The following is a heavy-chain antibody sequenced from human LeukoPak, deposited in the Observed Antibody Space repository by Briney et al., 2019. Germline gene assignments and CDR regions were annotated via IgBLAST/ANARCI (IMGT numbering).Heavy chain of an antibody. D-gene: IGHD6-6*01. J-gene: IGHJ5*02. Sequence: GGSLRLSCAASGFTFSTYAMYWVRQAPGKGLEYVSAISGNGVSTFYANSVKGRFTISRDNSKNALYLQMGSLRAEDMAVYYCARDAWSSSSWFDPWGQGTLVTVSS. CDR3: ARDAWSSSSWFDP. V-gene: IGHV3-64*01. CDR1: GFTFSTYA. CDR2: ISGNGVST.